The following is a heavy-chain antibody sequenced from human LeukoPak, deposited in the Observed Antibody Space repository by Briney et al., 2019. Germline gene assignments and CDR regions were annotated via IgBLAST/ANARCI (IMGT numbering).Heavy chain of an antibody. CDR2: ISYDGSNQ. J-gene: IGHJ6*02. V-gene: IGHV3-30*03. D-gene: IGHD3-16*01. CDR1: GFSFSTTG. CDR3: ARASFGGYYYYGMDV. Sequence: PGGSLRLSCAASGFSFSTTGIHWVRQAPGKGLERVAAISYDGSNQYYGDSVKGRFTISRDTSKYTVYLQMNSLGAEDTALYYCARASFGGYYYYGMDVWGQGTTVTVSS.